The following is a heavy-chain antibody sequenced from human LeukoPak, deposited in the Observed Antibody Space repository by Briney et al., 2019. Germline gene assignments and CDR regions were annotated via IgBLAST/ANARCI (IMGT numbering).Heavy chain of an antibody. CDR1: GSSISSGEYD. J-gene: IGHJ3*02. CDR2: IYYRGST. Sequence: SETLSLTCTVSGSSISSGEYDWSWLRQPPGRGLEWIGYIYYRGSTYNHPSLKSRVTISVDTSKNQFSLKLSSVTAADTAVYYGARRASSNFRDDAFDIWGQGTIVTVSS. D-gene: IGHD6-13*01. V-gene: IGHV4-30-4*01. CDR3: ARRASSNFRDDAFDI.